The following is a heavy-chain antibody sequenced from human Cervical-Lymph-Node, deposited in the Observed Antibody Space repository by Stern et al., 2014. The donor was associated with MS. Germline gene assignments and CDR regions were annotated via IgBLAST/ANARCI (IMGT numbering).Heavy chain of an antibody. J-gene: IGHJ4*02. D-gene: IGHD1-1*01. CDR2: SRGDGAGP. CDR3: ARDGVTGTTRADY. V-gene: IGHV3-74*01. Sequence: EVQLVESGGNLVQPGGSLRLSCAASGFTFSNHWMHLVRQAPGTGLVWVSRSRGDGAGPSYADSVKGRFTISRDNAKNTLYLQMDSLRAEDTGVYFCARDGVTGTTRADYWGQGTLVTVSS. CDR1: GFTFSNHW.